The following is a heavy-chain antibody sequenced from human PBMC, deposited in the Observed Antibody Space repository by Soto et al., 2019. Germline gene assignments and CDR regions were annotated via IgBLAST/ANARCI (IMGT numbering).Heavy chain of an antibody. D-gene: IGHD2-2*01. CDR1: GYTFTSYG. CDR3: ARGTTDCSSTSCYYYYYYMDV. Sequence: ASVKVSCKASGYTFTSYGISWVRQAPGQGLEWMGWISAYNGNTNYAQKLQGRVTMTTDTSTSTAYMELRSLRSDDTAVYYCARGTTDCSSTSCYYYYYYMDVWGKGTTVTVSS. V-gene: IGHV1-18*01. J-gene: IGHJ6*03. CDR2: ISAYNGNT.